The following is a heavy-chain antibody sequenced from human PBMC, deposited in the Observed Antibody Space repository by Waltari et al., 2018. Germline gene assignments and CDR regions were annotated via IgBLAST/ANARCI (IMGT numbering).Heavy chain of an antibody. CDR2: IKQDGSEK. D-gene: IGHD4-17*01. CDR3: ARDLNGDSYFDY. J-gene: IGHJ4*02. Sequence: EVQLVESGGGLVQPGGSLRLSCAASGFTFSSYWMSWVRQAPGKGLEWVANIKQDGSEKYYVDAVKGRFTSSRDNAKNSLYLQMNSLRAEDTAVYYCARDLNGDSYFDYWGQGTLVTVSS. CDR1: GFTFSSYW. V-gene: IGHV3-7*01.